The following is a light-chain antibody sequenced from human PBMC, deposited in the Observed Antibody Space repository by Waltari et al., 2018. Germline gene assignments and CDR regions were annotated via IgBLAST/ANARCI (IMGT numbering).Light chain of an antibody. CDR2: GAA. CDR3: QQYGSSPRYT. J-gene: IGKJ2*01. V-gene: IGKV3-20*01. CDR1: QSVSSSD. Sequence: EIVLTQSPGTLSLSPGERATLSCRAGQSVSSSDLAWYQQKPGQAPRLLIQGAASRATGIPDRFSGSGSGTDFTLTISRLEPEDFAVYYCQQYGSSPRYTFGQGTKLEIK.